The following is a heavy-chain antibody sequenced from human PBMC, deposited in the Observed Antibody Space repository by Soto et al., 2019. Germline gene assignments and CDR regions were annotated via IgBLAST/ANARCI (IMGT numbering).Heavy chain of an antibody. Sequence: AAVKVSCKASGYTFTSYGISWVRQAPGQGLEWMGWISAYNGNTNYAQKLQGRVTMTTDTSTSTAYMELRSLRSDDTAVYYCAREYYYDSSGWYYYYYGMDVWGQGTTVTVSS. CDR3: AREYYYDSSGWYYYYYGMDV. CDR1: GYTFTSYG. CDR2: ISAYNGNT. J-gene: IGHJ6*02. D-gene: IGHD3-22*01. V-gene: IGHV1-18*04.